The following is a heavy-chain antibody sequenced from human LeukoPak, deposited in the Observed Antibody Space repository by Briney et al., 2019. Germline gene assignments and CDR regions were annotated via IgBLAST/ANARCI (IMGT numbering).Heavy chain of an antibody. J-gene: IGHJ5*02. V-gene: IGHV3-11*01. Sequence: GGSLRLSCAASGFTFSTYSMSWIRQAPGKGLEWVSYISSSGSTIYYADSVKGRFTISRDNAKNSLYLQMNSLRAEDTAVYYCARDPGVGNWFDPWGQGTLVTVSS. D-gene: IGHD1-26*01. CDR2: ISSSGSTI. CDR1: GFTFSTYS. CDR3: ARDPGVGNWFDP.